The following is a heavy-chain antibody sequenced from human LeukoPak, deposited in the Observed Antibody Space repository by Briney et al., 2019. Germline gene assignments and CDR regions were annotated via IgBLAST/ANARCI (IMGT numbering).Heavy chain of an antibody. J-gene: IGHJ6*03. CDR1: GFTFSSYG. V-gene: IGHV3-30*02. D-gene: IGHD6-13*01. CDR2: IRYDEIIK. CDR3: ATVPVRAAASYYYYYMDV. Sequence: AGGSLRLSCAASGFTFSSYGMHWVRQAPGKGLEWLAFIRYDEIIKHYADSVKGRFTISRDDSKKSLFLHMSSLRPEDTAVYYCATVPVRAAASYYYYYMDVWGNGTMVTVSS.